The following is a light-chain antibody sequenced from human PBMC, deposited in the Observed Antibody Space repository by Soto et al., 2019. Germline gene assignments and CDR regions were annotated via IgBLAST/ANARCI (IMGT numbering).Light chain of an antibody. Sequence: QSALTQPASVSGSPGQSITISCTGTSSDVGGYKYVSWYQHHPGKAPKLMIHEVSNRPSGVSNRFSGSKSGNTASLTISGLQAEDEADYYCSSYTSSSHVVFGGGTKLTVL. J-gene: IGLJ2*01. CDR3: SSYTSSSHVV. CDR2: EVS. CDR1: SSDVGGYKY. V-gene: IGLV2-14*01.